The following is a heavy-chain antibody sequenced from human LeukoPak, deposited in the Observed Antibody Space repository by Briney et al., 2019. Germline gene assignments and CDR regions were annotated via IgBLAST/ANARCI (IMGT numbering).Heavy chain of an antibody. CDR1: GFTFSSYS. CDR3: ARGVHYDFWSGSCFDY. V-gene: IGHV3-21*01. D-gene: IGHD3-3*01. CDR2: ISSSSSYI. Sequence: TGGSLRLSCAASGFTFSSYSMNWVRQAPGKGLEWVSSISSSSSYIYYADSVKGRFTISRDNAKNSLYLQMNSLRAEYTAVYYCARGVHYDFWSGSCFDYWGQGTLVTVSS. J-gene: IGHJ4*02.